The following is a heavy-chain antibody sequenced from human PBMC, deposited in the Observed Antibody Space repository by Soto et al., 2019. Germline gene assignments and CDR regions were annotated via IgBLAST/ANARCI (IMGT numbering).Heavy chain of an antibody. CDR3: ARDHSSGWVNWFDP. CDR2: IYSSGAT. V-gene: IGHV4-59*01. J-gene: IGHJ5*02. D-gene: IGHD3-22*01. Sequence: QVQLQESGPGLVKPSETLSLTCTVSGGSISRYDWSWIRQAPGKKLEWIGYIYSSGATNYNPSLKSRVPMSRDTSKDQFSLKLSSVATADTAVYYCARDHSSGWVNWFDPWGQGTLVTVSS. CDR1: GGSISRYD.